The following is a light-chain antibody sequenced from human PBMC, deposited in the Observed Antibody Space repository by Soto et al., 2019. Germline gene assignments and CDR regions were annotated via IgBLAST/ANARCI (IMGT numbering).Light chain of an antibody. CDR2: KAS. Sequence: DIQMTQSPSTLSASVGDRVTITCRASQSINSWLAWYQQKPGKAPKLLIYKASSLESGVPSRFSGSGSGTEVPLTISSLQPDDFATYYCQQYNSYPWTFGQGTKVEIK. J-gene: IGKJ1*01. CDR3: QQYNSYPWT. V-gene: IGKV1-5*03. CDR1: QSINSW.